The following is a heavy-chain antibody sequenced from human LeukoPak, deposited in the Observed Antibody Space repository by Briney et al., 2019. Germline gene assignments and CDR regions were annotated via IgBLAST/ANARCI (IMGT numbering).Heavy chain of an antibody. CDR2: ISAYNGNT. J-gene: IGHJ4*02. Sequence: ASVKVSCKASGYTFTSYGSSWVRQAPGQGLEWMGWISAYNGNTNYAQKVQGRVTMTTDRSTSTAYMELRSLRSDDTAVYYCARAAPGRDGGDEFDYWGQGTLVTVSS. V-gene: IGHV1-18*01. D-gene: IGHD2-21*02. CDR3: ARAAPGRDGGDEFDY. CDR1: GYTFTSYG.